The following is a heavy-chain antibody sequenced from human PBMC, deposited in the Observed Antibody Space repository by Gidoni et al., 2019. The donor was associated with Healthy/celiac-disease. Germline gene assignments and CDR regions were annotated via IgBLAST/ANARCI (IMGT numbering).Heavy chain of an antibody. V-gene: IGHV3-15*01. Sequence: AAPVKGRFTISRDDSKNTLYLQMNSLKTEDTAVYYCTTDSATPSIDYWGQGTLVTVSS. D-gene: IGHD6-25*01. CDR3: TTDSATPSIDY. J-gene: IGHJ4*02.